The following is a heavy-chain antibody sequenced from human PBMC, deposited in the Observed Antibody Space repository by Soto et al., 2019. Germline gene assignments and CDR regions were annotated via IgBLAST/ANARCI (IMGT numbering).Heavy chain of an antibody. J-gene: IGHJ6*02. V-gene: IGHV3-15*01. CDR2: IKSKVDGGTT. Sequence: WVRQPPGEGGGWIGRIKSKVDGGTTDYAAPVKGRFNISRDDSKNTLYLQMKRLKTEHTAVYFCAKDIAVTRNYYYCGMDVWGQGTTVTVSS. CDR3: AKDIAVTRNYYYCGMDV. D-gene: IGHD6-19*01.